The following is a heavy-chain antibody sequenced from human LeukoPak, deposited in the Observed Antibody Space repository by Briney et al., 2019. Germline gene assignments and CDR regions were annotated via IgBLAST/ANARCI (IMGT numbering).Heavy chain of an antibody. Sequence: SETLSLTCSVSGGSISSYYWSWVRQPAGKGLEWIGRMYTDGSTNYNPFLNSRVTMSVDTSKKHFSLRLNSVTAADTAVYYCATYDQKLAFDNWGQGTLVTVSS. D-gene: IGHD6-13*01. J-gene: IGHJ4*02. CDR1: GGSISSYY. CDR3: ATYDQKLAFDN. V-gene: IGHV4-4*07. CDR2: MYTDGST.